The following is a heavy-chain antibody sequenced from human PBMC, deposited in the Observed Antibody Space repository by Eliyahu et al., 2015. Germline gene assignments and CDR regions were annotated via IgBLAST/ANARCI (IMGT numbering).Heavy chain of an antibody. CDR2: INNDGSSA. V-gene: IGHV3-74*01. Sequence: EEHLVESGGGLVQXGGSLXLSCAAXGFALSNYRMXWVRQAPGKGLXWVSRINNDGSSADYADSVRGRFTISRDNAQNLLYLQMNSLRGEDTALYYCARRVLLWRXAFDVWGLGTMVTVSS. D-gene: IGHD2-15*01. CDR3: ARRVLLWRXAFDV. CDR1: GFALSNYR. J-gene: IGHJ3*01.